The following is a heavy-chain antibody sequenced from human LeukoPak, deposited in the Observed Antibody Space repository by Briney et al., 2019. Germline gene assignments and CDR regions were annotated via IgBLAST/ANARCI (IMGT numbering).Heavy chain of an antibody. V-gene: IGHV3-66*02. D-gene: IGHD3-22*01. CDR3: ARRYYYDSSGYYYGY. CDR2: IYSGGST. CDR1: GFTVSSNY. J-gene: IGHJ4*02. Sequence: GGSLRLSCAASGFTVSSNYMSWVRQAPGKGLEWVSVIYSGGSTYYADSVKGRFTISRDNPKNTLYLQMNSLRAEDTAVYYCARRYYYDSSGYYYGYWGQGTLVTVSS.